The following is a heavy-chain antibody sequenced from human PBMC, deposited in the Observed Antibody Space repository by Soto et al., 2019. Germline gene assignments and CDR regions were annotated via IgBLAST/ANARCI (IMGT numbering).Heavy chain of an antibody. D-gene: IGHD1-26*01. Sequence: SETLSLTCAVYGGSFSTYYCSWIRQPPGKGLEWIGEINHSGSTNYNPPLKSRVTISVDTSKNQFSLKLSSVTAADTAVYYCASAKGWAGDYYYGMDVWGQGTTVTVSS. J-gene: IGHJ6*02. CDR2: INHSGST. V-gene: IGHV4-34*01. CDR1: GGSFSTYY. CDR3: ASAKGWAGDYYYGMDV.